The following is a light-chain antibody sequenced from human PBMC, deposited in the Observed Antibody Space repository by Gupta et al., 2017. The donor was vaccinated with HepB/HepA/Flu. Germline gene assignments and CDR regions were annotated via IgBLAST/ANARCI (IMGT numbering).Light chain of an antibody. Sequence: DIVLTQTPLSLSVTSGPPASISCKSSQSLLHSDGKTNLYWYLQKPGQPPQLLIYEVSNRFCGVPDRFSGSGSGTDFTLKVNRVDAEDAGVYYCMQTIQAPITFGQGTRLGIK. CDR2: EVS. J-gene: IGKJ5*01. V-gene: IGKV2D-29*01. CDR1: QSLLHSDGKTN. CDR3: MQTIQAPIT.